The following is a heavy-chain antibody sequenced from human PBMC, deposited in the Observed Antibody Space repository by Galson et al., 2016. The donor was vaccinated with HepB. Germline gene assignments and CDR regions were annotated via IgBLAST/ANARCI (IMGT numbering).Heavy chain of an antibody. CDR2: ISAHNGNT. J-gene: IGHJ4*02. CDR3: AGEGWYLDY. D-gene: IGHD2-15*01. V-gene: IGHV1-18*01. CDR1: GYTFKSFG. Sequence: SVKVSCKASGYTFKSFGISWVRQAPEQGLEWLGWISAHNGNTNYAQTLQGMVTMTTDAFTTTAYTELRSLRSDDTAVYYCAGEGWYLDYWGQGTLVTVSS.